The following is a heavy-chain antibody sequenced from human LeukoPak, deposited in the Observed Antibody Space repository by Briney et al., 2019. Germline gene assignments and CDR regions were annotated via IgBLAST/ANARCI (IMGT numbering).Heavy chain of an antibody. CDR2: IYYSGST. CDR3: AGREYYDILTGPSPAGGY. Sequence: PSETLSLTCTVSGGSISSYYWSWIRQPPGKGLEWIGYIYYSGSTNYNPSLKSRVTISVDTSKNQFSLKLSSVTAADTAVYYCAGREYYDILTGPSPAGGYWGQGTLVTVSS. J-gene: IGHJ4*02. CDR1: GGSISSYY. V-gene: IGHV4-59*12. D-gene: IGHD3-9*01.